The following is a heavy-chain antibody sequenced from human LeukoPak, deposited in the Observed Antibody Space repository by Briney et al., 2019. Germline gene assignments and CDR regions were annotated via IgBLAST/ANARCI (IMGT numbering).Heavy chain of an antibody. J-gene: IGHJ6*03. Sequence: WEILSLTCTVSGGSMKRSYWIWIRKAPGKGQEWIGNIDDSGNTNYSPSLKRRVTISLDTSKNQFSLRVTSVTAADRGLYFCARDSSPDALPYMDAWGKGTTVTVSS. CDR2: IDDSGNT. D-gene: IGHD6-6*01. CDR3: ARDSSPDALPYMDA. CDR1: GGSMKRSY. V-gene: IGHV4-59*01.